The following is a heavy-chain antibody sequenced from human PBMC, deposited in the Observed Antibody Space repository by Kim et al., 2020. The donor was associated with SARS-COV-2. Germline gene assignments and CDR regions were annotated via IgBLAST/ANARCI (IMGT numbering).Heavy chain of an antibody. D-gene: IGHD6-6*01. Sequence: YNPSLKSRVTISVDTSKNQFSLKLSSVTAADTAVYYCARHVYSSSSYFDYWGQGTLVTVSS. CDR3: ARHVYSSSSYFDY. V-gene: IGHV4-39*01. J-gene: IGHJ4*02.